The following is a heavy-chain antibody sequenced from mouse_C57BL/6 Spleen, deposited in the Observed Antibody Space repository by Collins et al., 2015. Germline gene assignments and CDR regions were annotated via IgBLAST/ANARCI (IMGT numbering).Heavy chain of an antibody. CDR1: GYTFTDYN. CDR3: ARGKRDSMDY. CDR2: INPNNGGT. J-gene: IGHJ4*01. Sequence: GASVKIPCKASGYTFTDYNMHWVKQSHGKSLEWIGDINPNNGGTIYNQKFKGKATLTVDKSSSTAYMELRSLTSEDTAVYYCARGKRDSMDYWSQGTSVTVSS. V-gene: IGHV1-18*01.